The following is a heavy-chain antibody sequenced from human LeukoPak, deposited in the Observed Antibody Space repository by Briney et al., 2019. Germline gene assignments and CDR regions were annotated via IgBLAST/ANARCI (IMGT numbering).Heavy chain of an antibody. D-gene: IGHD2-15*01. CDR2: INHSGST. J-gene: IGHJ6*02. Sequence: SETLSLTCAVYGGSFSGYYWSWIRQPPGKGLEWIGEINHSGSTNYNPSLKSRVTISVDTSKNQFSLKLSSVTAADTAVYYCARGGGYCSGGSCLSYYYGMDVWGQGTTVTVSS. CDR3: ARGGGYCSGGSCLSYYYGMDV. V-gene: IGHV4-34*01. CDR1: GGSFSGYY.